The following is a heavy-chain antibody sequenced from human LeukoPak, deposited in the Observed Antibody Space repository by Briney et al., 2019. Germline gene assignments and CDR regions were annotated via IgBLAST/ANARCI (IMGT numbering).Heavy chain of an antibody. CDR2: IYYSGST. J-gene: IGHJ5*02. Sequence: SETLSLTCTVSGGSINSYYWSWIRQPPGKGLEWIGYIYYSGSTNYNPSLKSRITISVDTSKNQFSLRLSSVTAADTAVYYCARELDGDNWFDPWGQGTLVTVSS. CDR3: ARELDGDNWFDP. V-gene: IGHV4-59*01. D-gene: IGHD1-1*01. CDR1: GGSINSYY.